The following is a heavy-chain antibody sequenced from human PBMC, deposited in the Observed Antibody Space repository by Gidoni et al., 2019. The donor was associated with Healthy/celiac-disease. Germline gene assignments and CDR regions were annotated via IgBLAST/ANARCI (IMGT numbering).Heavy chain of an antibody. CDR2: IDPSNSYT. CDR3: ARWKYYYDSSGYTPNWYFDL. CDR1: GYSFTSSW. V-gene: IGHV5-10-1*03. D-gene: IGHD3-22*01. J-gene: IGHJ2*01. Sequence: EVQLVQSGAEVKQPGESLRISCKGSGYSFTSSWISRVRKMPGKGLEWMGRIDPSNSYTNYSPSFQGHVTISADKSISTAYLQWSSLKASDTAMYYCARWKYYYDSSGYTPNWYFDLWGRGTLVTVSS.